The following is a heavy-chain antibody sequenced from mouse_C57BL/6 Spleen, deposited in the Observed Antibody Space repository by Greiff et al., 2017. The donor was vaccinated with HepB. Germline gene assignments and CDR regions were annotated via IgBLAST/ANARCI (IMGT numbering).Heavy chain of an antibody. Sequence: EVKLMESGPELVKPGASVKISCKASGYSFTDYNMNWVKQSNGKSLEWIGVINPNYGTTSYNQKFKGKATLTVDQSSSTAYMQLNSLTSEDSAVYYCASEPEGNYPYAMDYWGQGTSVTVSS. J-gene: IGHJ4*01. CDR1: GYSFTDYN. CDR2: INPNYGTT. D-gene: IGHD2-1*01. CDR3: ASEPEGNYPYAMDY. V-gene: IGHV1-39*01.